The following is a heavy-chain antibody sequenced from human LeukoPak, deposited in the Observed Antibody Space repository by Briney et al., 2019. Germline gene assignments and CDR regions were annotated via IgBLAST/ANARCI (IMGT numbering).Heavy chain of an antibody. CDR2: INHSGST. J-gene: IGHJ3*02. CDR3: ARGRRRNVRAFDI. Sequence: SETLSLTSAVYGGSFSGYYWSWIRQPPGKGLEWIGEINHSGSTNYNPSLKSRVTISVDTSKNQFSLKLSSVTAADTAVYYCARGRRRNVRAFDIWGQGTMVTVSS. CDR1: GGSFSGYY. V-gene: IGHV4-34*01. D-gene: IGHD1-14*01.